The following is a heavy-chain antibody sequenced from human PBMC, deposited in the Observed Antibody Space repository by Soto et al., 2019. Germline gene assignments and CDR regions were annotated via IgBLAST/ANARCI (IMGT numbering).Heavy chain of an antibody. CDR2: INPSGGST. D-gene: IGHD3-9*01. CDR1: GYTFTSYY. Sequence: GASVKVSCKASGYTFTSYYMHWVRQAPGQGLEWMGIINPSGGSTSYAQKFQGRVTMTRDTSTSTVYMELSSLRSEDTAVYYCARDMSGGLRYFDWSIPYGMEVWGQGTTVTVSS. V-gene: IGHV1-46*01. CDR3: ARDMSGGLRYFDWSIPYGMEV. J-gene: IGHJ6*02.